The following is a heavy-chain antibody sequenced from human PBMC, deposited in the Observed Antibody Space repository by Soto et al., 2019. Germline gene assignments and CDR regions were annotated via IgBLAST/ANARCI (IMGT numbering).Heavy chain of an antibody. Sequence: GESLKISCAASGFTFSSYGMHWVRQAPGKGLEWVAVIWYDGSNKYYADSVKGRFTISRDNSKNTLYLQMNSLRAEDTAVYYCARVAYGDYYYYYMDVWGKGTTVTVSS. CDR3: ARVAYGDYYYYYMDV. J-gene: IGHJ6*03. CDR1: GFTFSSYG. D-gene: IGHD4-17*01. CDR2: IWYDGSNK. V-gene: IGHV3-33*01.